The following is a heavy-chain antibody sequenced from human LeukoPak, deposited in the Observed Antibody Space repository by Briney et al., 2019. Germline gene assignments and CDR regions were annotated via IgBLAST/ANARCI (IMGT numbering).Heavy chain of an antibody. CDR3: ARYYYDFWSATEERNWFDP. Sequence: SVKVSCKASGGTFSSYAISWVRQAPGQGLEWMGGIIPIFGTANYAQKFQGRVTITADESTSTAYMELSSLRSEDTAVYYCARYYYDFWSATEERNWFDPWGQGTLVTVSS. CDR1: GGTFSSYA. CDR2: IIPIFGTA. J-gene: IGHJ5*02. D-gene: IGHD3-3*01. V-gene: IGHV1-69*13.